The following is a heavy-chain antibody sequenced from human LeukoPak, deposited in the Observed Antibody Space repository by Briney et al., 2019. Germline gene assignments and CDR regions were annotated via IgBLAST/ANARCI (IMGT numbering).Heavy chain of an antibody. CDR2: INHSGST. CDR3: TRGKYGGNSVVSAFDY. CDR1: GGSFNGYY. Sequence: SETLSLTCAVYGGSFNGYYWSWIRQPPGKGLEWIGEINHSGSTNYSPSLKSRVTISVDTSKNQFSLKMNSVTAADTAMYYCTRGKYGGNSVVSAFDYWGQGTLVTVSS. J-gene: IGHJ4*02. V-gene: IGHV4-34*01. D-gene: IGHD4-23*01.